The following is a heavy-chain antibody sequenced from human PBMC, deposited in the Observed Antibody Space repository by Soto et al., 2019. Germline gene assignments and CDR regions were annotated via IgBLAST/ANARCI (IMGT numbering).Heavy chain of an antibody. V-gene: IGHV4-4*02. CDR1: GGSISSSNC. Sequence: PSETLSLTCAVSGGSISSSNCWTWVRQPPGKGLEWIGEIFHSVNTNYNPSLTSRVTISLDKSKKQFSLKLTSVTAADTAVYYCASPYCSGGVCYNAFNIFGPRTIITV. D-gene: IGHD2-15*01. CDR2: IFHSVNT. CDR3: ASPYCSGGVCYNAFNI. J-gene: IGHJ3*02.